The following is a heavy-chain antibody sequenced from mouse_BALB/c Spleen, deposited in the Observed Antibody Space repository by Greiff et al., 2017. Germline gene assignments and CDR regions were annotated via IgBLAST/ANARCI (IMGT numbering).Heavy chain of an antibody. CDR2: SRNKANDYTT. CDR1: GFTFSDFY. J-gene: IGHJ1*01. CDR3: ARDAGGLRGYFDV. V-gene: IGHV7-1*02. Sequence: EVKLVDSGGGLVQPGGSLRLSCATSGFTFSDFYMEWVRQPPGKRLEWIAASRNKANDYTTEYSASVKGRFIVSRDTSQSILYRQMNALRAEDTAIYYCARDAGGLRGYFDVWGAGTTVTVSS. D-gene: IGHD2-4*01.